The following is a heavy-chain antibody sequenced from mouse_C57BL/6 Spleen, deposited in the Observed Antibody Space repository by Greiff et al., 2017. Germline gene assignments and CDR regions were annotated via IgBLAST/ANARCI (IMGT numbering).Heavy chain of an antibody. CDR3: ARGDSNWFAY. CDR1: GYSFTGYY. D-gene: IGHD2-5*01. V-gene: IGHV1-42*01. Sequence: VQLQQSGPELVKPGASVTISCKASGYSFTGYYMNWVKQSPEKSLEWIGEINPSTGGTTYNQKFKAKATLTVDKSSSTAYMQLKSLTSEASAVYYCARGDSNWFAYWGQGTLVTVSA. CDR2: INPSTGGT. J-gene: IGHJ3*01.